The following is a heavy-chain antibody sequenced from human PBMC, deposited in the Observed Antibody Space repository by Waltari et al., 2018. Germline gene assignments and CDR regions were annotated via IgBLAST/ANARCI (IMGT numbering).Heavy chain of an antibody. J-gene: IGHJ4*02. CDR3: GREELRRFGSTDF. CDR2: ISSSSIDK. Sequence: QVQLVESGGGLVKPGGSLRLSCAASGFTFSDHYMGWIRQAPGKGLEWVSYISSSSIDKYYTDSVKGRFTISRDNAKNSLYLQMNSLRAEDTAVYFCGREELRRFGSTDFWCQGTLVTVSS. V-gene: IGHV3-11*01. D-gene: IGHD1-7*01. CDR1: GFTFSDHY.